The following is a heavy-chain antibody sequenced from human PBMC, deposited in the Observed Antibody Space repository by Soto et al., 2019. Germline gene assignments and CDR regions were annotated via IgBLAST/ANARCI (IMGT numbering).Heavy chain of an antibody. CDR2: ISNTAITD. CDR1: GFSFSDYS. D-gene: IGHD3-9*01. J-gene: IGHJ5*02. CDR3: AKGHDILTRYYYNWFDP. Sequence: PGGSLRLSCVASGFSFSDYSMTWMRQAPGGGLDFVAFISNTAITDYYADSVKGRFTISRDNSRNSVYLQMNSLRAEDTAVYYCAKGHDILTRYYYNWFDPWGQGTLVTVSS. V-gene: IGHV3-11*01.